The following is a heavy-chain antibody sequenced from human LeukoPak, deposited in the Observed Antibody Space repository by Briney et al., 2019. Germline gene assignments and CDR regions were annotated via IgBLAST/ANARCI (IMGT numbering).Heavy chain of an antibody. J-gene: IGHJ4*02. D-gene: IGHD3-22*01. Sequence: GASVKVSCKASGYTFTSYDINWVRQATGQGLEWMGWMNPNSGNTGYAQKFQGRVTMTRNTSISTAYMELSSLRSEDTAVYYCARRSQSKRIVVVIKKGYYFDYWGQGTLVTVSS. CDR2: MNPNSGNT. CDR3: ARRSQSKRIVVVIKKGYYFDY. V-gene: IGHV1-8*01. CDR1: GYTFTSYD.